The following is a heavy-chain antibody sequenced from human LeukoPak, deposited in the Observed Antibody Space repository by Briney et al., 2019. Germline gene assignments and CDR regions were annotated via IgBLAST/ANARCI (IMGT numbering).Heavy chain of an antibody. CDR3: ASDPSRCSSPSCYASYYFDY. D-gene: IGHD2-2*01. CDR2: TYYRSKWYN. Sequence: SQTLSLTCAISGDSVSSNSAAWNWIRQSPSRGLEWLGRTYYRSKWYNDYAVSVKSRITLNPDTSKNQFSLQLTSVTPEDPAVYYCASDPSRCSSPSCYASYYFDYWGQGTLVTVSS. J-gene: IGHJ4*02. CDR1: GDSVSSNSAA. V-gene: IGHV6-1*01.